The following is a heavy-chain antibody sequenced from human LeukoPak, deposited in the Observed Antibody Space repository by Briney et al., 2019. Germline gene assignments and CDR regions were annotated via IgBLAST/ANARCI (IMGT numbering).Heavy chain of an antibody. J-gene: IGHJ4*02. V-gene: IGHV4-59*01. CDR3: ARVGGYDYPY. Sequence: PSETLSLTCTVSGGSISSYYWSWIRQPPGRGLEWIGYIYYSGSTNYNPSLKSRVTISVDTSKNQFSLKLSSVAAADTAVYYCARVGGYDYPYWGQGTLVTVSS. CDR1: GGSISSYY. CDR2: IYYSGST. D-gene: IGHD5-12*01.